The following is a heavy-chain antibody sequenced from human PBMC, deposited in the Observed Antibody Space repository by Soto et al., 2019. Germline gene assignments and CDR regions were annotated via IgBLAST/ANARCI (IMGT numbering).Heavy chain of an antibody. J-gene: IGHJ4*01. CDR3: AKDSYKASVPAALRPCYCDI. CDR2: LSFDGSNK. CDR1: GFTFSNYD. V-gene: IGHV3-30*18. D-gene: IGHD2-2*01. Sequence: QVQLVESGGGVVQPGRSLRLSCAASGFTFSNYDMHWVRQAPGEGLEWVAVLSFDGSNKNYADSVKGRFTISRDNSKNTLFLQKNSMRTEDTAVYFCAKDSYKASVPAALRPCYCDIWGPGTLATVCS.